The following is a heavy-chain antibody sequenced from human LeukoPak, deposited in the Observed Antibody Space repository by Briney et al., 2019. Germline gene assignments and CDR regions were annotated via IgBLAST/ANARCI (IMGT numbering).Heavy chain of an antibody. CDR1: GGTFSSYG. CDR3: ASAGYCSSTSCPLGMWFDP. V-gene: IGHV1-69*13. CDR2: IIPIFGTA. D-gene: IGHD2-2*01. J-gene: IGHJ5*02. Sequence: SVKVSCKAPGGTFSSYGISWVRQAPGQGLEWMGGIIPIFGTANYAQKFQGRVTITADESTSTAYMELSSLRSEDTAVYYCASAGYCSSTSCPLGMWFDPWGQGTLVTVSS.